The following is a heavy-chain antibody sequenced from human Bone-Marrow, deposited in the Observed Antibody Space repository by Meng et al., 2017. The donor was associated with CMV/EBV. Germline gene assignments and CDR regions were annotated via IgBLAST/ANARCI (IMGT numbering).Heavy chain of an antibody. D-gene: IGHD5-24*01. CDR3: ARDQKARGMATIRRANAFDI. CDR1: GYTFTGYY. Sequence: ASVKVSCKASGYTFTGYYMHWVRQAPGQGLEWMGWINPNSGGTNYAQKFQGRVTMTRDTSISTAYMELSRLRSDDTAVYYCARDQKARGMATIRRANAFDIWGQGTMVTV. CDR2: INPNSGGT. J-gene: IGHJ3*02. V-gene: IGHV1-2*02.